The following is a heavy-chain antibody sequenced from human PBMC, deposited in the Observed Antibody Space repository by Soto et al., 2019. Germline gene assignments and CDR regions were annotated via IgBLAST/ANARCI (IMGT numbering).Heavy chain of an antibody. Sequence: SVKVSCKASGGTFSSYAISWVRQAPGQGLEWMGGFNPIFETANYAQEFQGRVTITADESTNTAYMELSSLRSEDTAVYYCTRGITLIRGVIPPGYYYGMDVWGQGTTVTVSS. CDR2: FNPIFETA. CDR3: TRGITLIRGVIPPGYYYGMDV. CDR1: GGTFSSYA. V-gene: IGHV1-69*13. J-gene: IGHJ6*02. D-gene: IGHD3-10*01.